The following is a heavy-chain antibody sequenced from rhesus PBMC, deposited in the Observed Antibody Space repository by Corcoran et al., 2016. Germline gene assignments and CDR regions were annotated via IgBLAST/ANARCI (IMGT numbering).Heavy chain of an antibody. V-gene: IGHV2S1*01. D-gene: IGHD4-29*01. Sequence: QVTLKASGPALVKPTQTLTLTCTFSGFSLSTSALVVRCIRPPPGKALEWLASIYCDDDKYYSTSLKSRLTISKDTSKNQVVLTMTNMDPVDTATYYCARGYRAGSIFIYWGQGVLVTVSS. CDR1: GFSLSTSALV. CDR2: IYCDDDK. J-gene: IGHJ4*01. CDR3: ARGYRAGSIFIY.